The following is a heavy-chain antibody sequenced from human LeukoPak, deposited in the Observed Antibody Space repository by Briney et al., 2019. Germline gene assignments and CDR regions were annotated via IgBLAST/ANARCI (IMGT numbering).Heavy chain of an antibody. V-gene: IGHV1-8*02. CDR3: ARGSSSSSDY. CDR1: GGTFSSYA. D-gene: IGHD6-6*01. J-gene: IGHJ4*02. CDR2: MNPNSGNT. Sequence: GASVKVSCKASGGTFSSYAISWVRQAPGQGLEWMGWMNPNSGNTGYAQKFQGRVTMTRNTSISTAYMELSSLRSEDTAVYYCARGSSSSSDYWGQGTLVTVSS.